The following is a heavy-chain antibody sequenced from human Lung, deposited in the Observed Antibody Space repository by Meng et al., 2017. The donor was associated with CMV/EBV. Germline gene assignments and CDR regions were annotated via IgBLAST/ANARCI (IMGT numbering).Heavy chain of an antibody. CDR2: IFYTGNT. J-gene: IGHJ4*02. CDR3: ARDYAGGQANLYYFDY. CDR1: RAPVGSSDFY. Sequence: LXCNVSRAPVGSSDFYWGWVRQPPGKGLEWIGTIFYTGNTWYNPSLQSRVTISSDTSRNQFSLELKFATAADTATYYCARDYAGGQANLYYFDYWXQGLLVTVSS. V-gene: IGHV4-39*02. D-gene: IGHD3-16*01.